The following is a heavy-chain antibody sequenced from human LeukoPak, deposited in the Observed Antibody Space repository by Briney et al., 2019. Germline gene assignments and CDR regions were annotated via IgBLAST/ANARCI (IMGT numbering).Heavy chain of an antibody. CDR2: ISGSGGST. V-gene: IGHV3-23*01. J-gene: IGHJ4*02. D-gene: IGHD1-26*01. CDR3: AKDTVGATDSLFDY. Sequence: PGGSLRLSCAASGFTFSSYAMSWVRQAPGKGLEWVSAISGSGGSTYYADSVKGRFTIPRDNSKNTLYLQMNSLRAEDTAVYYCAKDTVGATDSLFDYWGQGTLVTVSS. CDR1: GFTFSSYA.